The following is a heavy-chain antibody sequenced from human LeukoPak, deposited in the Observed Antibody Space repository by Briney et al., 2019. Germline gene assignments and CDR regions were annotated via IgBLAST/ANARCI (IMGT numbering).Heavy chain of an antibody. D-gene: IGHD3-22*01. CDR2: IRYDGSNK. CDR1: RFTFSRYD. J-gene: IGHJ4*02. Sequence: GGSLRLFCAASRFTFSRYDMHWLRQAPGKALEWVSFIRYDGSNKYYADSVKGRFTISRDNSKNTLYVQMNSLRAEDTAVYYCAKGPRTYYYDSSGYPDYWGQGTLVTVSS. CDR3: AKGPRTYYYDSSGYPDY. V-gene: IGHV3-30*02.